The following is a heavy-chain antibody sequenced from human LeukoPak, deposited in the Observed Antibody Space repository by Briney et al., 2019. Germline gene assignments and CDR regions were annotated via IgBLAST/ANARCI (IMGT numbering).Heavy chain of an antibody. CDR1: GFTFSSSW. CDR3: AREETKAAITYDAFDI. Sequence: PGGSLRLSCAASGFTFSSSWMSWVRQAPGKGLEWVASIKQDGSDKYYVDSVKGRFTISRDNAKNSLYLQMNSLRAEDTAVYYCAREETKAAITYDAFDIWGQGTMVTVSS. V-gene: IGHV3-7*01. D-gene: IGHD6-25*01. CDR2: IKQDGSDK. J-gene: IGHJ3*02.